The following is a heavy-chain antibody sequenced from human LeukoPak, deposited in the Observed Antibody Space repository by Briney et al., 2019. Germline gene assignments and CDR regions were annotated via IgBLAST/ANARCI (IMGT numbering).Heavy chain of an antibody. CDR3: VTWRGAQSEFEH. CDR2: IKQDGSYT. J-gene: IGHJ4*02. D-gene: IGHD1-14*01. Sequence: PGRSLRLSCIASGFTFRSRWMSWVRQAPRKGLDWLACIKQDGSYTEYVASVKGRCTISRDNAKNSVQLQMNSVRGDDTAIYYCVTWRGAQSEFEHWGQGTRVTVSS. V-gene: IGHV3-7*01. CDR1: GFTFRSRW.